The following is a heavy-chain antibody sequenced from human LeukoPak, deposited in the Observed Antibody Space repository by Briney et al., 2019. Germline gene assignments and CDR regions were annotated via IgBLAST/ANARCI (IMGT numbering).Heavy chain of an antibody. Sequence: GGSLRLSCTASGFNFSTYAMGWVRQAPGKGLEWVSGISGSGHRRYYADSVKGRFTISRDNSKNTLYVQMNGLRAEDTAIYYCAKDDAWIQFGSWGRGTRVTVSS. CDR2: ISGSGHRR. D-gene: IGHD5-18*01. V-gene: IGHV3-23*01. CDR1: GFNFSTYA. J-gene: IGHJ4*02. CDR3: AKDDAWIQFGS.